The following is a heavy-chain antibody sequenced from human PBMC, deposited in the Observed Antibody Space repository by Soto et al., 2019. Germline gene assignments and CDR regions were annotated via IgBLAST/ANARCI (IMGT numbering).Heavy chain of an antibody. CDR3: AKGRGGSGSLTPRVDF. D-gene: IGHD3-10*01. CDR1: GFTFNNYA. V-gene: IGHV3-23*01. J-gene: IGHJ4*02. CDR2: LSGGGDTT. Sequence: EVQLLESGGGLVQPGGSLRLSCAASGFTFNNYAMTWVRQAPGKGLEWVSALSGGGDTTSYADSVKGRFTVSRDGSKNTLYLQISSLRAEDTALYYCAKGRGGSGSLTPRVDFWGQGTLVTVSS.